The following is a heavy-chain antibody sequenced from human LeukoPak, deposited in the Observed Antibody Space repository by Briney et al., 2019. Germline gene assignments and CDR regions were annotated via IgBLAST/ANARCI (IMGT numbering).Heavy chain of an antibody. CDR2: IIPILGIA. CDR3: ARDERYCSSTSCYDLMEEY. D-gene: IGHD2-2*01. J-gene: IGHJ4*02. CDR1: GGTFSGYA. Sequence: ASVKVSCKASGGTFSGYAISWVRQAPGQGLEWMGRIIPILGIANYAQKFQGRVTITADKSTSTAYMELSSLRSEDTAVYYCARDERYCSSTSCYDLMEEYWGQGTLVTVSS. V-gene: IGHV1-69*04.